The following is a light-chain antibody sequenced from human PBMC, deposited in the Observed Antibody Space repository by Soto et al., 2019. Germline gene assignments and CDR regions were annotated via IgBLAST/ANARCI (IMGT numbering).Light chain of an antibody. Sequence: ETVLTQSPATLSLSPGERATLSCRASQSVSRFLAWYQQKPGQAPRLLIYDASNRATGIPARFSGSGSGTDSTLTISSLEPEDFAVYYCQQRGNWPPITFGQGTRLDIK. CDR3: QQRGNWPPIT. CDR2: DAS. CDR1: QSVSRF. J-gene: IGKJ5*01. V-gene: IGKV3-11*01.